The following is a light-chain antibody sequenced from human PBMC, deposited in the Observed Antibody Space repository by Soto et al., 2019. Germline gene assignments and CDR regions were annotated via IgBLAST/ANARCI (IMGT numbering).Light chain of an antibody. CDR2: DVS. CDR1: SSDVGGYNY. V-gene: IGLV2-8*01. J-gene: IGLJ2*01. Sequence: QSALTQPPSASGSPGQSVTISCTGTSSDVGGYNYVSWYQQHPGKAPKLIIYDVSKRPSGVPDRFSGSKSGNTASLTVSGLQAEDEADYYCSSYAGSNSVVFGGGTKLT. CDR3: SSYAGSNSVV.